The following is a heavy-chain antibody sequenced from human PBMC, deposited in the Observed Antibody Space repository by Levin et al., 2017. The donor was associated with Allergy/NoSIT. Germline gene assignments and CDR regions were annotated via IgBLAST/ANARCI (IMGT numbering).Heavy chain of an antibody. Sequence: GGSLRLSCAASGFTFSSYEMNWVRQAPGKGLEWVSYISSSGSTIYYADSVKGRFTISRDNAKNSLYLQMNSLRAEDTAVYYCARDSVYCSSTSCSYDAFDIWGQGTMVTVSS. J-gene: IGHJ3*02. V-gene: IGHV3-48*03. D-gene: IGHD2-2*01. CDR2: ISSSGSTI. CDR3: ARDSVYCSSTSCSYDAFDI. CDR1: GFTFSSYE.